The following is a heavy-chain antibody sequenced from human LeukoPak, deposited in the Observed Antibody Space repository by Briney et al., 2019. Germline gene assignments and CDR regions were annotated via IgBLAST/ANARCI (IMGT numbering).Heavy chain of an antibody. D-gene: IGHD6-13*01. CDR2: ISYDGSNK. CDR3: ARVGAAAGINWFDP. Sequence: PGGSLRLSCAASGFTFSSYGMHWVRQAPGKGLEWVAVISYDGSNKYYADSVKGRFTISRDNSKNTLYLQMNSLRAEDTAVYYCARVGAAAGINWFDPWGQGTLVTVSS. J-gene: IGHJ5*02. V-gene: IGHV3-30*03. CDR1: GFTFSSYG.